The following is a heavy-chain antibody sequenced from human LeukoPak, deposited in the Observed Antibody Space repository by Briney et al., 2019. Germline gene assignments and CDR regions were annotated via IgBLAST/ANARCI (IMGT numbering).Heavy chain of an antibody. CDR2: IKQDGSEK. V-gene: IGHV3-7*01. D-gene: IGHD3-3*01. CDR1: GFTFSSYW. CDR3: ASFTLRITIFGVVPMDV. J-gene: IGHJ6*04. Sequence: GGSLRLSCAASGFTFSSYWMSWVRQAPGKGLEWVANIKQDGSEKYYVDSVKGRFTISRDNAKNSLYLQMNSLRAEDTAVYYCASFTLRITIFGVVPMDVWGKGTTVIVSS.